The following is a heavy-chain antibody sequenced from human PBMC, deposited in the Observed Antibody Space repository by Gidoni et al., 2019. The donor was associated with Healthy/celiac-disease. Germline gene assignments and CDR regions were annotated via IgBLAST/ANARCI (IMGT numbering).Heavy chain of an antibody. J-gene: IGHJ4*02. CDR1: GYTFTSYA. Sequence: QVQLVQSGAEVKKPGASVKVSCKDYGYTFTSYAMHWVRQAPGQRLEWMGWINAGNGNTKYSQKFQGRVTITRDTSASTAYMELSSLRSEDTAVYYCARVPMTTVTTDLYYFDYWGQGTLVTVSS. D-gene: IGHD4-4*01. V-gene: IGHV1-3*01. CDR3: ARVPMTTVTTDLYYFDY. CDR2: INAGNGNT.